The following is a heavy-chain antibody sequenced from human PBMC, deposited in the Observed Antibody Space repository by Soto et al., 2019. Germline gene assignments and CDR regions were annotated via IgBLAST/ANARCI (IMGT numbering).Heavy chain of an antibody. D-gene: IGHD2-21*02. Sequence: EVQLLETGGGLVQPGGSLRLSCGVSGFIFSNFAMSWVRQAPGKGLEWVAAINIGGDSTYYADSVKGRFTISRDNSKNTLYLQMNSLRAEDTAVYYCAKLLVTQMPYYYYGLDVWGQGTTVTVSS. J-gene: IGHJ6*02. CDR2: INIGGDST. V-gene: IGHV3-23*01. CDR1: GFIFSNFA. CDR3: AKLLVTQMPYYYYGLDV.